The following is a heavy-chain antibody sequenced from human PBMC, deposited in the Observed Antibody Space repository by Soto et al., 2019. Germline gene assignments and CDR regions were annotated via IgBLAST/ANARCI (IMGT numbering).Heavy chain of an antibody. CDR2: IYYSGST. CDR3: ARGLSGDKVDY. Sequence: SETLSLTCTVSGGSISSYYWSWIRQPPGKGLEWIGYIYYSGSTNYNPSLKSRVTISVDASKNQFSLKLNSMTAADTAVYYCARGLSGDKVDYWGQGTLVTVSS. CDR1: GGSISSYY. V-gene: IGHV4-59*08. D-gene: IGHD1-26*01. J-gene: IGHJ4*02.